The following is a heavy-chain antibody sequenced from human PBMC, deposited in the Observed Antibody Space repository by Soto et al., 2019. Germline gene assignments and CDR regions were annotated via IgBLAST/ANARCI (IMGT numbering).Heavy chain of an antibody. CDR3: ASAPYDYVWGSYRYGMDV. Sequence: KTSETLSLTCAVSGGSISSSNWWSWVRQPPGKGLEWIGEIYHSGSTNYNPSLKSRVTISVDKSKNQFSLKLSPVTAADTAVYYCASAPYDYVWGSYRYGMDVWGQGTTVTVSS. V-gene: IGHV4-4*02. CDR2: IYHSGST. J-gene: IGHJ6*02. D-gene: IGHD3-16*02. CDR1: GGSISSSNW.